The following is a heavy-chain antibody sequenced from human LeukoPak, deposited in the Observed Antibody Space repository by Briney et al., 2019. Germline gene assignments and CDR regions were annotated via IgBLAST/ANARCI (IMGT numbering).Heavy chain of an antibody. Sequence: GGSLRLSCAASGFTFSDYAMSWVRQATGKGLEWVSGIGNSGHSTYYADSVKGRFTISRDNSRNTLYLQMNSLRVEDTALFYCAKDFSSGYLGDGFDIWGQGTMVTVSA. CDR2: IGNSGHST. D-gene: IGHD3-22*01. V-gene: IGHV3-23*01. J-gene: IGHJ3*02. CDR3: AKDFSSGYLGDGFDI. CDR1: GFTFSDYA.